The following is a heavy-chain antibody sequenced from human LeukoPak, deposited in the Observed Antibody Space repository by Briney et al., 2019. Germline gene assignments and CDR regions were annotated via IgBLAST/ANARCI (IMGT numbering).Heavy chain of an antibody. CDR3: AKWGSSGWRPPFDY. CDR2: ISGSGGST. D-gene: IGHD6-19*01. Sequence: GGSLRASCAASGFTFSSYAMSWVRQAPGKGLEWVSAISGSGGSTYYADSVKGRFTISRDNSKNTLYLQMNSLRAEDTAVYYCAKWGSSGWRPPFDYWGQGTLVTVSS. CDR1: GFTFSSYA. V-gene: IGHV3-23*01. J-gene: IGHJ4*02.